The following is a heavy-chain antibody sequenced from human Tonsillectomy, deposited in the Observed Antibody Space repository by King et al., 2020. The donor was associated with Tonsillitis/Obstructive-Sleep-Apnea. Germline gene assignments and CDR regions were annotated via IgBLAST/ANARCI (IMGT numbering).Heavy chain of an antibody. CDR1: GGSFSIYY. Sequence: VQLQQWGAGLLKPSETLSLTCAVYGGSFSIYYWSWIRQPPGKGLEWIGEIDHSGSTNYNPSLKRRVTISADTSKTQFSLKLSSVTAADTAVYYCAREITTDASDMWGQGTMVTVSS. J-gene: IGHJ3*02. CDR2: IDHSGST. D-gene: IGHD3-3*01. V-gene: IGHV4-34*01. CDR3: AREITTDASDM.